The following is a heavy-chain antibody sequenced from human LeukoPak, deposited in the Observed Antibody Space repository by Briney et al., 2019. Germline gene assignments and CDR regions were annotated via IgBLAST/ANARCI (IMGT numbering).Heavy chain of an antibody. CDR3: ARVVGVGHGYHFDY. CDR1: GGSISSGGYY. CDR2: IYYSGST. Sequence: PSETLSLTCTVSGGSISSGGYYWSWIRQHPGKGLEWIGYIYYSGSTYYNPSLKSRVTISVDTSKNQFSLKLSSVTAADTAVYYCARVVGVGHGYHFDYWGQGTLVTVSS. D-gene: IGHD5-18*01. V-gene: IGHV4-31*03. J-gene: IGHJ4*02.